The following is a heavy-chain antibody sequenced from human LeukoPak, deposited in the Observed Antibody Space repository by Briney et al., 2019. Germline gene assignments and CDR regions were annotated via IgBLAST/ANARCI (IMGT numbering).Heavy chain of an antibody. CDR3: AKVLQMVREVTPFDY. Sequence: GGSLRLSCAASGFTFSDYYMSWIRQAPGKGLEWVSYISSSGSTIYYADSVKGRFTISRDNAKNSLYLQMNSLRAEDTAVFYCAKVLQMVREVTPFDYWGQGTLVTVSS. J-gene: IGHJ4*02. V-gene: IGHV3-11*04. CDR1: GFTFSDYY. CDR2: ISSSGSTI. D-gene: IGHD3-10*01.